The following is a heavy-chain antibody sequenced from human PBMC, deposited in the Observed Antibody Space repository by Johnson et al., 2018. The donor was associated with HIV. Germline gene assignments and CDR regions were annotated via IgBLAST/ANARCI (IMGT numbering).Heavy chain of an antibody. CDR1: GFTFSSYG. V-gene: IGHV3-30*02. Sequence: QVHLVESGGGVVQPGGSLRLSCAASGFTFSSYGMHWVRQAPGKGLEWVAFIRYDGSNKYYADSVKGRFTISRDNSKNTLYLQMNSLRAEDTAVYYCAKEQWFGELFSAFDIWGQGTMVTVSS. D-gene: IGHD3-10*01. CDR3: AKEQWFGELFSAFDI. J-gene: IGHJ3*02. CDR2: IRYDGSNK.